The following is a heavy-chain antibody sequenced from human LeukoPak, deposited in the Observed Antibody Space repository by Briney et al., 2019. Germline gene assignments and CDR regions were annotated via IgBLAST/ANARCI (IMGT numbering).Heavy chain of an antibody. Sequence: PGGSLRLSCAASGFTFSSYSMNWVRQAPGKGLEWVSYISSSSSTIYYADSVKGRFTISRDNAKNSLYLQMNSLRAEDTAVYYCAKDQGGYCSSFSCYSGNYGYFQHWGQGTLVTVSS. J-gene: IGHJ1*01. V-gene: IGHV3-48*01. CDR2: ISSSSSTI. CDR3: AKDQGGYCSSFSCYSGNYGYFQH. D-gene: IGHD2-2*03. CDR1: GFTFSSYS.